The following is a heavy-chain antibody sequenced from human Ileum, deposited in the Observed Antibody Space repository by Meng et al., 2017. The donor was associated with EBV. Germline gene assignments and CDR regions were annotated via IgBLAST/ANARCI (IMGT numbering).Heavy chain of an antibody. Sequence: QVQLVQSGAEVKKPGSSVKVACKTSGGSFSTHTFSWVRQAPGQGLEWMGIINPSGGHTRSAQKFQDRVTMTRDTSTSAVYMDVSSLRSEDTAVYYCARGAYMYGSPQYFFDFWGQGTLVTVSS. CDR3: ARGAYMYGSPQYFFDF. CDR1: GGSFSTHT. J-gene: IGHJ4*02. CDR2: INPSGGHT. D-gene: IGHD5-18*01. V-gene: IGHV1-46*01.